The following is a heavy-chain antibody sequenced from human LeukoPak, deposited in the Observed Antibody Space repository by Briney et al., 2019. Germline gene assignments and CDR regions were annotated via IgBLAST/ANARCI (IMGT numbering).Heavy chain of an antibody. Sequence: PSETLSLTCTVSGGSISSSSYYWGWIRQPPGKGLEWIGSIYYSGSTYYNPSLKSRVTISVDTSKNQFSLRLSSVTAADTAVYYCARGINDDFWSYEYAFDIWGQGTMVTVSS. V-gene: IGHV4-39*07. CDR3: ARGINDDFWSYEYAFDI. CDR1: GGSISSSSYY. D-gene: IGHD3-3*01. J-gene: IGHJ3*02. CDR2: IYYSGST.